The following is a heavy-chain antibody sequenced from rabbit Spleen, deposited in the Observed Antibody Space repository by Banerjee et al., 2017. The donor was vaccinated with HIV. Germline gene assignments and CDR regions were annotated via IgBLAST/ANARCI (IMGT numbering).Heavy chain of an antibody. V-gene: IGHV1S47*01. CDR2: IDPVFGST. CDR1: GFDFSGYG. CDR3: VREVAAKFSL. D-gene: IGHD4-1*01. J-gene: IGHJ4*01. Sequence: QEQVKETGGGLVQPGGSLTLTCKASGFDFSGYGVSWVRQAPGKGLEWIGYIDPVFGSTSYASWVNGRFTISSHNAQNTLYLQLNSLTAADTATYFCVREVAAKFSLWGQGTLVTVS.